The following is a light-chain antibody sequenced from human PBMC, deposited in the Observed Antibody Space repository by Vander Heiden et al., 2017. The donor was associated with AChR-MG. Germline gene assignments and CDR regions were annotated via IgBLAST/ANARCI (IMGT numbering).Light chain of an antibody. Sequence: NFMLTQPHPVSESPGKTVIISCTRSSGSIASNFVQWYQQRPGSAPTAVIYEDDHRPSGVPDRFSGSIDTSSNSASLTISGLKTEDEADYYCQSYDTDNQVFGTGTKVTVL. J-gene: IGLJ1*01. V-gene: IGLV6-57*04. CDR3: QSYDTDNQV. CDR1: SGSIASNF. CDR2: EDD.